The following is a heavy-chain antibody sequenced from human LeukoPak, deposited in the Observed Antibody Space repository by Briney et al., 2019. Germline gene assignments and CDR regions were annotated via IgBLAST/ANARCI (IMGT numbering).Heavy chain of an antibody. CDR2: MNPNCGNK. Sequence: ASVKVSCKASGYTFTSYDINWVRQATGQGLEWVGWMNPNCGNKGYAQKFQGRVTMTRNTSISTAYMELSSLRSEDTAVYYCAIDYGGEKVDYWGQGTLVTVSS. CDR1: GYTFTSYD. CDR3: AIDYGGEKVDY. V-gene: IGHV1-8*01. D-gene: IGHD2-21*01. J-gene: IGHJ4*02.